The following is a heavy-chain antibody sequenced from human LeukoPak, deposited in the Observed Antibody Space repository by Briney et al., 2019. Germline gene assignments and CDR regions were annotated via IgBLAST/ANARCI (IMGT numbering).Heavy chain of an antibody. V-gene: IGHV3-21*01. CDR1: GFTFSTYS. CDR3: AAHYDFADAFDI. CDR2: ISTGRSYI. Sequence: GGTLRLSCAASGFTFSTYSMGWVREAPGRGLEWVSSISTGRSYIYYADSVKGLFTISRDNAKNSLYLQMNSLRAEDTAVYYCAAHYDFADAFDIWGQGTMVTVSS. J-gene: IGHJ3*02. D-gene: IGHD3-3*01.